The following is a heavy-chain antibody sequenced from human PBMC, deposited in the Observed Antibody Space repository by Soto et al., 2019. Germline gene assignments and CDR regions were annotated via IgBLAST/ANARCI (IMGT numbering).Heavy chain of an antibody. CDR3: ARGPAASGYDQQHFAY. CDR2: IYYSGST. J-gene: IGHJ4*02. V-gene: IGHV4-30-4*01. Sequence: QVQLQESGPGLVKPSQTLSLTCTVSGGSISSGDYYWSWIRQPPGKGLEWIGYIYYSGSTYYNPSLKSRVTLSVDTSKNLFSLKLSSVTAADTAVYYCARGPAASGYDQQHFAYWGQGTLVTVSS. CDR1: GGSISSGDYY. D-gene: IGHD5-12*01.